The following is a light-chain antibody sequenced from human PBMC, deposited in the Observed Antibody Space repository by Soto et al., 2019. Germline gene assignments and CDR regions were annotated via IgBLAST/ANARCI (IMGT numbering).Light chain of an antibody. J-gene: IGKJ2*01. Sequence: EIVLTQSPGTLSLSPGERATLSCRASQSVSSSYLAWYQQKPGQAPRQLIYGASSRATGIPDRFSGSGSGTDFTLTITRLEPEDFAVYYCQQYGGSPYTFGQGTKLEIK. CDR2: GAS. CDR3: QQYGGSPYT. CDR1: QSVSSSY. V-gene: IGKV3-20*01.